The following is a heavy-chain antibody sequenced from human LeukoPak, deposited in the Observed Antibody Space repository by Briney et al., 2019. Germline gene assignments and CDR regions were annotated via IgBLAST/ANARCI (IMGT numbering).Heavy chain of an antibody. CDR1: GFTLSSYG. CDR3: ARDCSSTSCGFDP. CDR2: IWYDGSNK. J-gene: IGHJ5*02. D-gene: IGHD2-2*01. Sequence: PGRSLRLSCAASGFTLSSYGMHWVRQAPGKGLEWVAVIWYDGSNKYYADSVKGRFTISRDNSKNTLYLQMNSLRADDTAVYYCARDCSSTSCGFDPWGQGTLVTVSS. V-gene: IGHV3-33*01.